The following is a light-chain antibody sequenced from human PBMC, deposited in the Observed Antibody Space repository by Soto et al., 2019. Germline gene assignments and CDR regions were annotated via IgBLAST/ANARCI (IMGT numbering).Light chain of an antibody. CDR2: GAS. CDR1: QSVSSTY. J-gene: IGKJ1*01. V-gene: IGKV3-20*01. Sequence: EIVWTQSAATLSLSPGVRATLSCRASQSVSSTYLIWYQQKPGQAPRLLIYGASSRATGIPDRFSGSGSGTDFTLTISRLEPEDFAVYYCQHYVTSPKTFGQGTKVDIK. CDR3: QHYVTSPKT.